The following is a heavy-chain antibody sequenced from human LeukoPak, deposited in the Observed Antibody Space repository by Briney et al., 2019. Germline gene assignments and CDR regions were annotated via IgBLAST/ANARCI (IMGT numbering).Heavy chain of an antibody. D-gene: IGHD5-18*01. CDR2: ISGSGGST. CDR1: GFTFSSYA. V-gene: IGHV3-23*01. Sequence: GGSLRLSCAASGFTFSSYAMSWVRQAPGKGLEWVSAISGSGGSTYYADSVKGRFTISRDNPKNSLYLQRNSLRAEDTAVYYCARSRGYSNEGMELVYWGQGTLVTVSS. J-gene: IGHJ4*02. CDR3: ARSRGYSNEGMELVY.